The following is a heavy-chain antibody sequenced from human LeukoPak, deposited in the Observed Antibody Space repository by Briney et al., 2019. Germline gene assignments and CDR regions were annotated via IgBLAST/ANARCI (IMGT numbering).Heavy chain of an antibody. J-gene: IGHJ4*02. Sequence: SSETLSLTCTVSGGSISTSSYYWGWVRQPPGKGLEWIGNIFYSGSTYYSPSLKSRVTISLDTSRNQFSLKLSSVTAADTAVYYCAREGIAVAGLDYWGQGTLVTVSS. V-gene: IGHV4-39*07. CDR2: IFYSGST. D-gene: IGHD6-19*01. CDR3: AREGIAVAGLDY. CDR1: GGSISTSSYY.